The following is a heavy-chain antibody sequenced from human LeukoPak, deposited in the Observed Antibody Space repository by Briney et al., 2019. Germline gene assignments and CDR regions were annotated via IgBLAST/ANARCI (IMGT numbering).Heavy chain of an antibody. V-gene: IGHV3-21*01. Sequence: GGSLRLSCAASGFTFSSYSMNWVRQAPGKGLEWVSSISSSSSSYIYYADSVKGRFTISRDNAKNSLYLQMNSLRAEDTAVYYCARWGLSYDSSGLDVWGQGTTVTVSS. CDR3: ARWGLSYDSSGLDV. CDR2: ISSSSSSYI. J-gene: IGHJ6*02. CDR1: GFTFSSYS. D-gene: IGHD3-22*01.